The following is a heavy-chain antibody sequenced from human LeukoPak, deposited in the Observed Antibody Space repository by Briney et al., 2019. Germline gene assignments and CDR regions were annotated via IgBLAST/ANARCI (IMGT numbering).Heavy chain of an antibody. V-gene: IGHV4-38-2*02. CDR1: GYSISSGYY. CDR3: ARGRRFVAAEPLVRRYYYYYMDV. CDR2: IYHSGRT. Sequence: SETLSLTCTVSGYSISSGYYWGWIRQPPGKGLEWIGRIYHSGRTYYNPSLKSRVTISVDKSKNQFSLKLSSVTAADTAMYYCARGRRFVAAEPLVRRYYYYYMDVWGKGTTVTVSS. J-gene: IGHJ6*03. D-gene: IGHD6-13*01.